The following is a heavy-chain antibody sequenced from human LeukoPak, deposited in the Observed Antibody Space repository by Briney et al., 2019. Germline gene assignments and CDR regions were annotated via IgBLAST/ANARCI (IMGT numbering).Heavy chain of an antibody. CDR1: GGSISSYN. Sequence: SETLSLTCTVSGGSISSYNWNWIRQAPGKGLEWIGYIRYSGSTKNNPSLKGRVTMSVDTSKNQFSLKLHSATAADTAVYYCARQSGAAAGYFDYWGQGALLTVSS. D-gene: IGHD6-13*01. V-gene: IGHV4-59*08. J-gene: IGHJ4*02. CDR3: ARQSGAAAGYFDY. CDR2: IRYSGST.